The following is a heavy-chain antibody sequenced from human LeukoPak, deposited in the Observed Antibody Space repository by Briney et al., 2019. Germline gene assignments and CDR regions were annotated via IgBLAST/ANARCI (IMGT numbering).Heavy chain of an antibody. Sequence: GGSLRLSCAASGFTFSNAWMSWIRQAPGKGLEWVSYISSSSSYTNYADSVEGRFTISRDNAKNSLYLQMNSLRAEDTAVYYCARTHYDILTGSHFDYWGQGTLVTVSS. D-gene: IGHD3-9*01. CDR2: ISSSSSYT. J-gene: IGHJ4*02. CDR1: GFTFSNAW. V-gene: IGHV3-11*03. CDR3: ARTHYDILTGSHFDY.